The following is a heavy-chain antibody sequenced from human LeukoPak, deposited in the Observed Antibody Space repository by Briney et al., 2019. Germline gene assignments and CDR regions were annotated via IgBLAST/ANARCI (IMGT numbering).Heavy chain of an antibody. D-gene: IGHD2-2*01. V-gene: IGHV3-30*18. CDR3: AKEREARVRKYQLLALDY. J-gene: IGHJ4*02. CDR1: GFTFSSYG. CDR2: ISYDGSNK. Sequence: GRSLRLSCAASGFTFSSYGMHWVRQAPGKGLEWVAVISYDGSNKYYADSVKGRFTISRDNSKNTLYLQMNSLRAEDTAVYYCAKEREARVRKYQLLALDYWGQGTLVTVSS.